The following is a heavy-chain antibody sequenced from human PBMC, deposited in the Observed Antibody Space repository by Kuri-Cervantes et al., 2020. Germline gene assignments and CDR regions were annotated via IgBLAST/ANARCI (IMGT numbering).Heavy chain of an antibody. CDR2: ISAYNGDT. J-gene: IGHJ4*02. V-gene: IGHV1-18*01. CDR3: AKVDHRIGYSRFDY. D-gene: IGHD3-22*01. Sequence: SVKVSCKPSGYTFTRYGISWVRRAPGQGLEWMGWISAYNGDTNYAQKLQGRVTMTTDTSKSTAYMELMSLRSDDPAVYYCAKVDHRIGYSRFDYWGQGTLVTVSS. CDR1: GYTFTRYG.